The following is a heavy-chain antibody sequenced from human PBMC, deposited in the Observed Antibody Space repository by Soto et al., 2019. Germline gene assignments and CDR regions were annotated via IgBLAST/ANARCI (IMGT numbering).Heavy chain of an antibody. CDR1: GFTFSSYT. CDR2: INSGGRT. J-gene: IGHJ4*02. Sequence: GGSLRLSCAASGFTFSSYTMTWVRQAPGKGLEWVSGINSGGRTYYADSVKGRFTISRDDSKNTLYLQIVSLRAEDTAVYYCAKDLRPDGVWDFDYWGQGTLVTVS. D-gene: IGHD4-17*01. V-gene: IGHV3-23*01. CDR3: AKDLRPDGVWDFDY.